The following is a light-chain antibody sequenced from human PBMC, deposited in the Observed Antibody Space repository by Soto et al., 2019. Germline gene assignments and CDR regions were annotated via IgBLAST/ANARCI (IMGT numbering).Light chain of an antibody. CDR3: SSYTSSSTRV. CDR1: SSDVGGYNY. CDR2: EVS. J-gene: IGLJ2*01. V-gene: IGLV2-14*01. Sequence: QSALTQPASVSGSPGQSITISCTGTSSDVGGYNYVSWYLQHPGKAPKLMIYEVSNRPSGVSNRFSGSKSGNTASLTISGLQDEDEADYYCSSYTSSSTRVFGGGTKLTVL.